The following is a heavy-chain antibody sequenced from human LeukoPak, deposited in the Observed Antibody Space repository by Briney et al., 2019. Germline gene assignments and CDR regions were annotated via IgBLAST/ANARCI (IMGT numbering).Heavy chain of an antibody. D-gene: IGHD4-17*01. CDR2: IYYSGST. J-gene: IGHJ4*02. CDR1: GGSISSYY. Sequence: PSETLSLTCTVSGGSISSYYWSWIRQPPGKGLEWIGYIYYSGSTNYNPSLKSRVTISVGTSKNQFSLKLSSVTAADTAVYYCAKYGDYIGIDYWGQGTLVTVSS. CDR3: AKYGDYIGIDY. V-gene: IGHV4-59*01.